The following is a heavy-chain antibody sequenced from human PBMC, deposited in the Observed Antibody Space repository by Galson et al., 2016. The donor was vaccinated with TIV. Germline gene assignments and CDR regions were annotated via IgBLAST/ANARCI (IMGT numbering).Heavy chain of an antibody. CDR2: IYYSGNT. CDR1: GDSISSYY. Sequence: LSLTCTVSGDSISSYYWSWIRQPPGKGLEWIGYIYYSGNTNYNPSLKSRVTISVDTSKNQFSLKLSSVTAADTAVYYCASNAFTIFGVVLPPYYYGMDVWGQGTTVTVSS. J-gene: IGHJ6*02. D-gene: IGHD3-3*01. V-gene: IGHV4-59*08. CDR3: ASNAFTIFGVVLPPYYYGMDV.